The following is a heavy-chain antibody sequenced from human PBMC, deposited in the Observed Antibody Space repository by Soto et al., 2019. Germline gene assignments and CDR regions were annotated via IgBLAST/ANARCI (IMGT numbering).Heavy chain of an antibody. CDR1: GGSISSSSYY. V-gene: IGHV4-39*01. J-gene: IGHJ5*02. Sequence: SETLSLTCTVSGGSISSSSYYWGWIRQPPGKGLEWIGSIYYSGSTYYNPSLKSRVTISVDTSKNQFSLKLSSVTAADTAVYYCARPSGSSWYDWFDPWGQGTLVTVSS. D-gene: IGHD6-13*01. CDR3: ARPSGSSWYDWFDP. CDR2: IYYSGST.